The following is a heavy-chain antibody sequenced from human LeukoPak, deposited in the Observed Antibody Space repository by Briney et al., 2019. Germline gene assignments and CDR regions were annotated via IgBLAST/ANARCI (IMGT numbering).Heavy chain of an antibody. V-gene: IGHV4-4*07. Sequence: PSETLSLTCTVSGVSINNYHWSWIRRPAGKRLEWIGRIYRNGSTNYNPSLKSRVTMSVDTSKNQFSLKLSSVTAADTAVYYCARENSLPDIWGQGTTVTVSS. CDR1: GVSINNYH. J-gene: IGHJ3*02. CDR3: ARENSLPDI. CDR2: IYRNGST.